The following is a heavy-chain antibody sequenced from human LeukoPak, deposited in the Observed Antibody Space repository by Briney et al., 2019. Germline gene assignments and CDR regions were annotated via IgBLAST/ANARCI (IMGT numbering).Heavy chain of an antibody. CDR1: GGSLCSSLYY. CDR3: ARDDYYYDTSGYYQGWFDP. D-gene: IGHD3-22*01. V-gene: IGHV4-61*02. Sequence: SQTLSLTRTVSGGSLCSSLYYWGSIRQPAGTGLERNGRIYATGRTNYNPSLKTRAPISVNTSKNHFSLTLTSVTAADTAVYYCARDDYYYDTSGYYQGWFDPWGQGTLVTVSS. J-gene: IGHJ5*02. CDR2: IYATGRT.